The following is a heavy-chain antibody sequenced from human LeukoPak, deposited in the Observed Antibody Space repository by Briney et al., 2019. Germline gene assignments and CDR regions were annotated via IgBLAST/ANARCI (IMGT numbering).Heavy chain of an antibody. Sequence: SETLSLTCTVSGGSISSSSYYWGWIRQPPGKGLEWIGTIYYSGSTNYNPSLKSRVTISVDTSKNQFSLKLSSVTAADTAVYYCAREAYDFWSGFDAFDIWGQGTMVTVSS. J-gene: IGHJ3*02. CDR1: GGSISSSSYY. V-gene: IGHV4-39*07. CDR2: IYYSGST. D-gene: IGHD3-3*01. CDR3: AREAYDFWSGFDAFDI.